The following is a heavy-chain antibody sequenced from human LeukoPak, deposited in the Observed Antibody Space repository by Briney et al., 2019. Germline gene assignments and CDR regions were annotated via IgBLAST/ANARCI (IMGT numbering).Heavy chain of an antibody. J-gene: IGHJ5*02. CDR3: ARGMYSSSSVDWFDP. V-gene: IGHV4-34*01. CDR1: GGSFSGYY. Sequence: SETLSLTCAVYGGSFSGYYWSWIRQPPGKGLEWIGEINHSGTTNYNPSLKSRVNISVDTSKNQFSLKLSSVTAADTAVYYCARGMYSSSSVDWFDPWGQGTLVTVSS. D-gene: IGHD6-6*01. CDR2: INHSGTT.